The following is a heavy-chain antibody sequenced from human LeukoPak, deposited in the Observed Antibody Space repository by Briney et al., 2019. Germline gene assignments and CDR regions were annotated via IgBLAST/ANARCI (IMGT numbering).Heavy chain of an antibody. D-gene: IGHD1-26*01. CDR1: GFTVSTNY. CDR2: VYSGGST. Sequence: GGSLRLSCAASGFTVSTNYMTWVRQAPGKGLDWVSVVYSGGSTYYADSVKGRFTVSRDNSKNTLYLQTDSLRAEDTAMYYCAVIYSGTYYGMSYWGQGTLVTVSS. CDR3: AVIYSGTYYGMSY. V-gene: IGHV3-53*01. J-gene: IGHJ4*02.